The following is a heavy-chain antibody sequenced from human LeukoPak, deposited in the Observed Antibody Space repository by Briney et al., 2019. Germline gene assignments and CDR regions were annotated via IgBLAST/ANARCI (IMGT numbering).Heavy chain of an antibody. V-gene: IGHV1-46*01. Sequence: ASVKVSCKASGYTFTSYYMHWVRQAPGQGLEWMGIINPSGGSTSYAQKFQGRVTMTRDTSTSTVYMELCSLRSEDTAVYYCARDRGLWSSKYYFDYWGQGTLVTVSS. CDR2: INPSGGST. CDR3: ARDRGLWSSKYYFDY. J-gene: IGHJ4*02. CDR1: GYTFTSYY. D-gene: IGHD5-18*01.